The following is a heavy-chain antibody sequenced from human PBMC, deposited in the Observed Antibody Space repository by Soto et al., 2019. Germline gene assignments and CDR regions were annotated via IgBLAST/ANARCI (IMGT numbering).Heavy chain of an antibody. CDR3: ARAGMYNWNRNWFDP. CDR2: IYHSGRS. J-gene: IGHJ5*02. D-gene: IGHD1-20*01. V-gene: IGHV4-38-2*02. Sequence: SETLSLTCSVSNYFISSGYYWGWIRQRPGKEPEWIASIYHSGRSFYNPSLQSRVTISVDTSKNQFSLRLTSVTAVDTAVYYCARAGMYNWNRNWFDPWGQGTMVTV. CDR1: NYFISSGYY.